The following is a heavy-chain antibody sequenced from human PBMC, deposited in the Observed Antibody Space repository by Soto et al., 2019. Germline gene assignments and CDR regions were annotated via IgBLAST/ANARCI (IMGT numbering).Heavy chain of an antibody. CDR1: GGSISSGAYY. V-gene: IGHV4-30-4*01. D-gene: IGHD6-13*01. Sequence: QVQLQESGPGLVMPSQTLSLTCTVSGGSISSGAYYWSWIRQPPGKGLEWIGNIYYSGSTYYNPSHKTRVTISVDTSKNQSALNLSSVTAADTAVYYCARVRPAGSRLDPWGQGTLVTVSS. CDR2: IYYSGST. J-gene: IGHJ5*02. CDR3: ARVRPAGSRLDP.